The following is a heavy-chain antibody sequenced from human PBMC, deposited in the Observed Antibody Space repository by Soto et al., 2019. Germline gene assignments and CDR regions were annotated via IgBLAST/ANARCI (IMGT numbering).Heavy chain of an antibody. Sequence: QVQLQESGPGLVKPSQTLSLTCTVSGGSISSGGYYWNWIRQHPGKGLEWIGYIYYSGTTYYNPSPKGRVTISVDTSKNQFSLKLSSVTAADTAVYYCAASCVGCGGFNYYGMDVWGQGTTVTVSS. V-gene: IGHV4-31*03. CDR3: AASCVGCGGFNYYGMDV. CDR2: IYYSGTT. D-gene: IGHD2-21*01. CDR1: GGSISSGGYY. J-gene: IGHJ6*02.